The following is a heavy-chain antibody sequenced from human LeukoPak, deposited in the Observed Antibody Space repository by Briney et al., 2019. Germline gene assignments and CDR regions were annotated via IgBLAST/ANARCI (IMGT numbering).Heavy chain of an antibody. CDR1: GFTFSSYS. Sequence: GESLRLSCAAPGFTFSSYSMNWVRQAPGKGLEWVSSISSSSSYIYYADSVKGRFTISRDNAKNSLYLQMNSLRAEDTAVYYCARAFTIFGGGVFDYRGQGTLVTVSS. J-gene: IGHJ4*02. CDR2: ISSSSSYI. V-gene: IGHV3-21*01. D-gene: IGHD3-3*01. CDR3: ARAFTIFGGGVFDY.